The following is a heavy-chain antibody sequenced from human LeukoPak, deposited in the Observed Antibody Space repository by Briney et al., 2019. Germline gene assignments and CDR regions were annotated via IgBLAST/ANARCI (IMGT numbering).Heavy chain of an antibody. Sequence: SETLSLTCAVYGGSFSGYYWSWIRQPPGMGLEWIGEINHSGSTNYNPSLKSRVTISVDTSKNQFSLKLSSVTAADTAVYYCARGSRAVRGVIIDWGQGTLVTVSS. D-gene: IGHD3-10*01. CDR2: INHSGST. CDR1: GGSFSGYY. J-gene: IGHJ4*02. CDR3: ARGSRAVRGVIID. V-gene: IGHV4-34*01.